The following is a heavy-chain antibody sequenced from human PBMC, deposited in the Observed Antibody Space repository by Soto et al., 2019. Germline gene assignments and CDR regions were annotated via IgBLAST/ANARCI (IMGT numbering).Heavy chain of an antibody. CDR2: IFTGGTT. CDR3: ARLGPYASGTYSFRHNRFDP. D-gene: IGHD3-10*01. Sequence: EVQLVESGGGLIQSGGSLRLSCVASGFTVSSSQMTWVRQAPGKALEWVSVIFTGGTTQYAVSVKGRFTISRDYSKNTVYLEMTSLRVEDTAVYYCARLGPYASGTYSFRHNRFDPWGQGTLVTVSP. J-gene: IGHJ5*02. CDR1: GFTVSSSQ. V-gene: IGHV3-53*01.